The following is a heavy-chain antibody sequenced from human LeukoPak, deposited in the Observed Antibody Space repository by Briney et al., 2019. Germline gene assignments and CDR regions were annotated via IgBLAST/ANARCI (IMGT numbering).Heavy chain of an antibody. CDR2: ISGSGGST. D-gene: IGHD2-2*01. V-gene: IGHV3-23*01. CDR1: GFTFSSYA. Sequence: AGGSLRLSCAASGFTFSSYAMSWVRQAPGKGLEWVSAISGSGGSTYYADSVKGRFTISRDNSKNTLYLQMNSLRAEDTAVYYCAKDAIPPNIVVVPAAMPENWFDYWGQGTLVTVSS. J-gene: IGHJ4*02. CDR3: AKDAIPPNIVVVPAAMPENWFDY.